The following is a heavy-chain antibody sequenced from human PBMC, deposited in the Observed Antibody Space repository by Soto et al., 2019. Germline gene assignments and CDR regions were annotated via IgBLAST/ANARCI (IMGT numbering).Heavy chain of an antibody. CDR3: ARDERGTCTSSSCYYFDY. J-gene: IGHJ4*02. D-gene: IGHD2-2*01. Sequence: QVQLVQSGAEVKEPGASVKASCKASGYTFTRYGFSWVRQAPGQGLEWMAWTSADNGDTNYAPKLQGRVTLTTDTSTGTAYMVLRSLRSDDTAVYYCARDERGTCTSSSCYYFDYWGQGTLVTVSS. CDR2: TSADNGDT. CDR1: GYTFTRYG. V-gene: IGHV1-18*04.